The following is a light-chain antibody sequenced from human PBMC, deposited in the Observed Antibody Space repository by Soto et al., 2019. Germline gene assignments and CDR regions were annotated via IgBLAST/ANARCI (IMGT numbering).Light chain of an antibody. CDR2: AAS. CDR1: QSISSY. CDR3: HQSYSTPRT. J-gene: IGKJ1*01. V-gene: IGKV1-39*01. Sequence: DIQMTQSPSSLSASVGDRVTITCRASQSISSYLNWYQQKPGKAPKLLIYAASSLQSGVPSRFSGSGSGTDFTLTISSLQPEDFATYYSHQSYSTPRTFGQGTKVDSK.